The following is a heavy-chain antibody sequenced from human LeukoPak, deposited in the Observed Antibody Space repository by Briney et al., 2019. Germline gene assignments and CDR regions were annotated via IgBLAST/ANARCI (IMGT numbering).Heavy chain of an antibody. Sequence: ASVKVSCKASGYTFTSYYMHWVRQAPGQGLEWMGIINPSGGSTSYAQKFQGRVTMTRDTSTSTVYMELSSLRSEDTAVYYCARDFVSYYYDSSGYYAYWGQGTLVTVSS. CDR1: GYTFTSYY. V-gene: IGHV1-46*01. D-gene: IGHD3-22*01. CDR2: INPSGGST. CDR3: ARDFVSYYYDSSGYYAY. J-gene: IGHJ4*02.